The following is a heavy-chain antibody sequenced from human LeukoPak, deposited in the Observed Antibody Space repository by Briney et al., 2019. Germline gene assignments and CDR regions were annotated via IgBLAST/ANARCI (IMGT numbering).Heavy chain of an antibody. D-gene: IGHD3-16*02. CDR1: GFTFSSYS. CDR3: ARDRVITFGGVIDPFDY. CDR2: ISSSSSYI. Sequence: GGSLRLPCAASGFTFSSYSMNWVRQAPGKGLEWVSSISSSSSYIYYADSVKGRFTISRDNAKNSLYLQMNSLRAEDTAVYYCARDRVITFGGVIDPFDYWGQGALVTVSS. J-gene: IGHJ4*02. V-gene: IGHV3-21*01.